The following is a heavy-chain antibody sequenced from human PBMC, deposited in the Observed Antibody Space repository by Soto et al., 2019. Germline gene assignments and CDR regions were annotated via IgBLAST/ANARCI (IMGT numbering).Heavy chain of an antibody. J-gene: IGHJ3*02. V-gene: IGHV1-2*02. CDR1: GYTFTDYY. CDR3: ARSKPNYDFWNDLISLDTFDI. CDR2: INPNSGGT. Sequence: ASVKVSCKASGYTFTDYYMHWVRQAPGQGLEWLGWINPNSGGTNCAQRFQGSVTMTRDTSISTAYMELSRLRSDDSAVYYCARSKPNYDFWNDLISLDTFDIWGQGTMVTDSS. D-gene: IGHD3-3*01.